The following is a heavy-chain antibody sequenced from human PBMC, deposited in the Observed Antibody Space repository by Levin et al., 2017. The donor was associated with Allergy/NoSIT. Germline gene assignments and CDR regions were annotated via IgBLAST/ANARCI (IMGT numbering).Heavy chain of an antibody. CDR1: GFTFSSYA. D-gene: IGHD6-19*01. CDR2: ISGSGGST. J-gene: IGHJ2*01. Sequence: PGGSLRLSCAASGFTFSSYAMSWVRQAPGKGLEWVSAISGSGGSTYYADSVKGRFTISRDNSKNTLYLQMNSLRAEDTAVYYCAKGYSGWPLGVFWYFDLWGRGTLVTVSS. V-gene: IGHV3-23*01. CDR3: AKGYSGWPLGVFWYFDL.